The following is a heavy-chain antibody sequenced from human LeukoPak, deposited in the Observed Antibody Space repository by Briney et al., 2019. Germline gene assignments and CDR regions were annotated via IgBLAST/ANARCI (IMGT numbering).Heavy chain of an antibody. CDR1: GFTFSIYA. V-gene: IGHV3-23*01. CDR3: AKHSSSWYVYGMDV. CDR2: ISDQT. Sequence: GGSLRLSCAVSGFTFSIYAMAWVRQAPGKGLEWVSGISDQTYYADSVRGRFTISRDNSKNTLYLQMNSLRAEDTAVYYCAKHSSSWYVYGMDVWGQGTTVTVSS. D-gene: IGHD6-13*01. J-gene: IGHJ6*02.